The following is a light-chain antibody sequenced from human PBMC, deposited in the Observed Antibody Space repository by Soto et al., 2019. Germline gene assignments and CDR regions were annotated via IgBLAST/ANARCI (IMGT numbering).Light chain of an antibody. CDR1: QSVSSN. CDR2: AAS. CDR3: QQYNNWPWT. V-gene: IGKV3-15*01. Sequence: EIVVTQSPATLSVSPGERATLSCRASQSVSSNLAWYQQKPGRAPRLLIYAASTRATGVPARFSGSGSGTEFTLTISSLQSEDFAVYYCQQYNNWPWTFGQGTKVDIK. J-gene: IGKJ1*01.